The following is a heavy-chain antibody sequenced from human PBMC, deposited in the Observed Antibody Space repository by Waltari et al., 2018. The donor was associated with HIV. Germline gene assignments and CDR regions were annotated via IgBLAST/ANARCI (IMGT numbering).Heavy chain of an antibody. V-gene: IGHV3-72*01. CDR1: GFTFRAHY. Sequence: EVQLVESGGGLVQPGGSLRLSCAASGFTFRAHYMDWVRQAPGKGLEWVGRTRNKANSYTTEYAASVKGRFTISRDDSKNSLYLQMNSLKTEDTAVYYCARDRDAFDIWGQGTMVTVSS. J-gene: IGHJ3*02. CDR3: ARDRDAFDI. CDR2: TRNKANSYTT.